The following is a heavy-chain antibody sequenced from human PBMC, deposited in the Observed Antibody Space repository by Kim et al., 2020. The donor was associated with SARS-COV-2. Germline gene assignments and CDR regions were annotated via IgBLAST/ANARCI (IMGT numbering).Heavy chain of an antibody. CDR3: AKENYYETSAYLDY. Sequence: GGSLRLSCAASGFTFSSYGMHWVRQAPGKGLEWVAVISHDGTNKYYADSVKGRFTISRDNSKSTLSLQMNSLRAEDTALYYCAKENYYETSAYLDYWGQGTLVTVSS. V-gene: IGHV3-30*18. D-gene: IGHD3-22*01. J-gene: IGHJ4*02. CDR1: GFTFSSYG. CDR2: ISHDGTNK.